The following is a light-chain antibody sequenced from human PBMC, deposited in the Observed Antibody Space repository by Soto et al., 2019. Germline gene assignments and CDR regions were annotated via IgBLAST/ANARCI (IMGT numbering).Light chain of an antibody. Sequence: QSVLTQPPSVSGAPGQRVTISCTGSSSKIEAGYDVHWYQQLPGTAPKLLIYGNSNRPSGVPDRFSGSKSGTSASLAITGFQPEDVADYYCQSYDSSLSGSSYVFGTGTKVTVL. V-gene: IGLV1-40*01. CDR2: GNS. J-gene: IGLJ1*01. CDR3: QSYDSSLSGSSYV. CDR1: SSKIEAGYD.